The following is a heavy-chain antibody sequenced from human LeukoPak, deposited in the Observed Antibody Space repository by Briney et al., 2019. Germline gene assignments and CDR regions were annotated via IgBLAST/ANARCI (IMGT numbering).Heavy chain of an antibody. CDR2: IYHSGST. J-gene: IGHJ4*02. CDR3: ARDSNSIAAAGADY. D-gene: IGHD6-13*01. V-gene: IGHV4-38-2*02. Sequence: PSETLSLTCTVSGYSISSGYYWGWIRQPPGKGLEWIGSIYHSGSTYYNPSLKSRVTISVDTSKNQFSLKLSSVTAADTAVYYCARDSNSIAAAGADYWGQGTLVTVSS. CDR1: GYSISSGYY.